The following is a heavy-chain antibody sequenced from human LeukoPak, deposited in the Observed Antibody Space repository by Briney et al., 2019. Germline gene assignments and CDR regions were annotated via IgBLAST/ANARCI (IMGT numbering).Heavy chain of an antibody. J-gene: IGHJ3*02. V-gene: IGHV3-21*01. Sequence: PGGSLRLSCAASGFTFSSYSMNWVRQAPGKGLEWVSSISSSSSYIYYADSVKGRFTISRDNAKNSLYLQMNSLRAEDTAVYYCARDFTFVGHAFDIWGQGTMVTVSS. CDR1: GFTFSSYS. CDR3: ARDFTFVGHAFDI. D-gene: IGHD1-26*01. CDR2: ISSSSSYI.